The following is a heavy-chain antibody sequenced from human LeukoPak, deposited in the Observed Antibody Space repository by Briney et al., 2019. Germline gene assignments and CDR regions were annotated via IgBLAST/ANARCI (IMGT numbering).Heavy chain of an antibody. D-gene: IGHD3-10*01. CDR2: MNPNSGNT. CDR3: ARDKFGEWIDY. Sequence: ASVKVSCKASGYTFTSYDINWVRQATGQGLEWMGWMNPNSGNTGYAQKFQGRVTITRNTSISTAYMELRSLRSDDTAVYYCARDKFGEWIDYWGQGTLVTVSS. J-gene: IGHJ4*02. CDR1: GYTFTSYD. V-gene: IGHV1-8*03.